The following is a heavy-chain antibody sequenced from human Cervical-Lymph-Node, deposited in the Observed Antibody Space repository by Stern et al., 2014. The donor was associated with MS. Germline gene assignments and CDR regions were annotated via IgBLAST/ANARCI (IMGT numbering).Heavy chain of an antibody. Sequence: QEQLQESGPGQVKPSETLSLTCSVSGASITSDFWSWVRQPPGKPLEWIGHNDYSGSLNYNPSLTNRVTISPDTSRNQFSLRLTSVTAADTALYYCARASRSWISFLGSWGRGTLGTGS. CDR2: NDYSGSL. CDR1: GASITSDF. CDR3: ARASRSWISFLGS. D-gene: IGHD6-6*01. J-gene: IGHJ5*02. V-gene: IGHV4-59*01.